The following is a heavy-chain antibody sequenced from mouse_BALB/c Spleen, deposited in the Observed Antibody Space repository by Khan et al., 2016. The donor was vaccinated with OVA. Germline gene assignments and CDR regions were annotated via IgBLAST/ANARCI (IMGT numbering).Heavy chain of an antibody. CDR2: IWGGGST. CDR3: AKGIWSYYFTLDY. J-gene: IGHJ4*01. Sequence: VKLLESGPGLVAPSQSLSITCTVSGFSLTDYGVSWIRQPPGKGLEWLGVIWGGGSTYYTSVLKSRLSISKDNSKSQVFLKMFSLQTDDTAIYYCAKGIWSYYFTLDYWGQGTSVTVSS. V-gene: IGHV2-6-5*01. CDR1: GFSLTDYG. D-gene: IGHD1-1*02.